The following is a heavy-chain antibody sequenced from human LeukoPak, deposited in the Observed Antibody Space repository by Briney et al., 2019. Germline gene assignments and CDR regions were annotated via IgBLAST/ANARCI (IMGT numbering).Heavy chain of an antibody. CDR1: GGSISTTNW. CDR3: ARGGGPYRPLDY. V-gene: IGHV4-4*02. Sequence: SETLSLTCGVSGGSISTTNWWTWVRPPPGEGLEWIGEVHLSGRTHYNPSLESRVTMSVDMSENHISLRLTSVTAADTAVYYCARGGGPYRPLDYSGQGTLVTVSS. CDR2: VHLSGRT. J-gene: IGHJ4*02.